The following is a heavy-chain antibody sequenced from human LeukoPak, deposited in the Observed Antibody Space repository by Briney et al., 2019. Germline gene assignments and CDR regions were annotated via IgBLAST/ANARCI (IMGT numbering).Heavy chain of an antibody. CDR2: ISYDGSNK. CDR1: RFTFSSYA. J-gene: IGHJ4*02. D-gene: IGHD6-13*01. V-gene: IGHV3-30*04. Sequence: GGSLRLSCAASRFTFSSYAMHWVRPAPGKGLEWVAVISYDGSNKYYADSVKGRFTISRDNSKNTLYLQMYSLRAEDTAVYYCARDGSVSSSWYYWGQGTLVTVSS. CDR3: ARDGSVSSSWYY.